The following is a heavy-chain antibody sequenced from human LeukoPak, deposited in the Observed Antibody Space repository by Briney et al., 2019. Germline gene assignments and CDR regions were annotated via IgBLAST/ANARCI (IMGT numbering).Heavy chain of an antibody. CDR3: AKVAPLYSGPYYFDY. CDR2: ISWNSGSI. J-gene: IGHJ4*02. Sequence: GRSLRLSCAASGFTFDDYAMHWVRQAPGKGLEWVSGISWNSGSIGYADSVKGRFTISRDNAKNPLYLQMNSLRAEDTALYYCAKVAPLYSGPYYFDYWGQGTLVTVSS. CDR1: GFTFDDYA. D-gene: IGHD1-26*01. V-gene: IGHV3-9*01.